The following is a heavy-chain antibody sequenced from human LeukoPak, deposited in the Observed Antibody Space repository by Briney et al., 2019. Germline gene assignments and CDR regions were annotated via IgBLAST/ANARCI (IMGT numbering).Heavy chain of an antibody. V-gene: IGHV3-49*03. Sequence: GGSLRLSCTASGFTFGDYAMSWFRQAPAKGLEWVGFIRSKTYGGTTEYAAPVKGRFTISRDDSKSIAYLQMNSLKTEDTAVYFCTGVGGLYPRYYFDYWGQGTLVTVSS. CDR3: TGVGGLYPRYYFDY. CDR1: GFTFGDYA. J-gene: IGHJ4*02. CDR2: IRSKTYGGTT. D-gene: IGHD3-16*01.